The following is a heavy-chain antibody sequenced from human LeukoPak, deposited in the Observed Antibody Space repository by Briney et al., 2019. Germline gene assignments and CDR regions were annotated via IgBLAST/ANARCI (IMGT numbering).Heavy chain of an antibody. J-gene: IGHJ4*02. V-gene: IGHV4-59*01. Sequence: SETLSLTCTVSGGSMSSSYWSWIRQPPGKGLEWIGNIYDSVSANCNPSLQSRVTISLDTSKNEVSLKLSSVTAADTAVYYCARGQGVLDYWGQGTLVTVSS. D-gene: IGHD2-8*01. CDR3: ARGQGVLDY. CDR2: IYDSVSA. CDR1: GGSMSSSY.